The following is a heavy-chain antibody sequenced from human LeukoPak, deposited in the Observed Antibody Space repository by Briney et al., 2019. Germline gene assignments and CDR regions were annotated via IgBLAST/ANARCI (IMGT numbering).Heavy chain of an antibody. CDR2: ISTTGANT. CDR3: LGYCSGGSCYSGAH. CDR1: GFTFSTYA. V-gene: IGHV3-23*01. D-gene: IGHD2-15*01. J-gene: IGHJ4*02. Sequence: PGGSLRLSCAASGFTFSTYAMSWVRQAPGKGLEWVSTISTTGANTYYADSVQGWFTISRDNSKNTQFLQMNSLRGEDTAVYYCLGYCSGGSCYSGAHWGQGTLVTVSS.